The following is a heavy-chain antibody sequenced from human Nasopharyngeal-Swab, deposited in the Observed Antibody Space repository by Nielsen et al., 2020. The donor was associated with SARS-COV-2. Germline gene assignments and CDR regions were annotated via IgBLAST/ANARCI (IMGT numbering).Heavy chain of an antibody. CDR3: ASGGSGSNYYMDV. D-gene: IGHD3-22*01. CDR2: IYSSGST. CDR1: GGSMNSDNFY. J-gene: IGHJ6*03. Sequence: SETLSLTCTVSGGSMNSDNFYWGWIRLPPGKGLDWIGNIYSSGSTYFNPSLEGRVTISLDTSKNQFSLRLYSVTAADTAVYYCASGGSGSNYYMDVWGKGTTVTVSS. V-gene: IGHV4-39*07.